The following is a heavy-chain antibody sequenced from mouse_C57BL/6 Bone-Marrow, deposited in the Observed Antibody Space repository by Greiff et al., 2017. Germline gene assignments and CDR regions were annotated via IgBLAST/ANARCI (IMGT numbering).Heavy chain of an antibody. CDR1: GYTFTSYG. CDR2: IYPRSGNT. Sequence: LVESGAELARPGASVKLSCKASGYTFTSYGISWVKQRTGQGLEWIGEIYPRSGNTYYNEKFKGKATLTADKSSSTAYMELRSLTSEDSAVYFCARRSIYYYGSSPAWFAYWGQGTLVTVSA. V-gene: IGHV1-81*01. D-gene: IGHD1-1*01. J-gene: IGHJ3*01. CDR3: ARRSIYYYGSSPAWFAY.